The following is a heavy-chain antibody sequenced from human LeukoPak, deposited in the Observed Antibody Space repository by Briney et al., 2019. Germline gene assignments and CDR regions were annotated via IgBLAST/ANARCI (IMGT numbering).Heavy chain of an antibody. CDR2: IYSGDSDT. V-gene: IGHV5-51*01. J-gene: IGHJ2*01. D-gene: IGHD2-15*01. Sequence: GEALKISCKGSGYSFSIYWIGWVRHMPGKGLAWMGIIYSGDSDTRYSTSFQGQVTISADKTISTAYLQWTSLEASDTAMYYCARTYCSGGSCYLGYCYFDLWGRGSLVTVSS. CDR1: GYSFSIYW. CDR3: ARTYCSGGSCYLGYCYFDL.